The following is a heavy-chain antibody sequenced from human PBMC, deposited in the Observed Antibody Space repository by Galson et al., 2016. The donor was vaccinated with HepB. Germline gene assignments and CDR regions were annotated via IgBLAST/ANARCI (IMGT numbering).Heavy chain of an antibody. Sequence: ETLSLTCNVSGGSISSSTYYWGWIRQPPGKGLEWIANIFYSGGTYYNPSLKSRVTISVDTSKNQFSLKLNSVTAADTAMYYCARSLNGASLNFGYWGQGTLVTVSS. CDR1: GGSISSSTYY. D-gene: IGHD4/OR15-4a*01. V-gene: IGHV4-39*01. CDR3: ARSLNGASLNFGY. J-gene: IGHJ4*02. CDR2: IFYSGGT.